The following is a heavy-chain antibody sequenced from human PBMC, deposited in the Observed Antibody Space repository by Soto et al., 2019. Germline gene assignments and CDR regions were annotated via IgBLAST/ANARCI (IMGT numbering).Heavy chain of an antibody. CDR2: AYHSGST. D-gene: IGHD3-10*01. Sequence: SETLSLTCAVSGGFTSTNNWWSWVRQPPGKGLEWIGDAYHSGSTEYNPSLKSRVSISVDKSKNQISLKLTSATAADTAVYYCARSPPSSYYGGSGTFDYWGQGALVTVSS. CDR3: ARSPPSSYYGGSGTFDY. CDR1: GGFTSTNNW. J-gene: IGHJ4*02. V-gene: IGHV4-4*02.